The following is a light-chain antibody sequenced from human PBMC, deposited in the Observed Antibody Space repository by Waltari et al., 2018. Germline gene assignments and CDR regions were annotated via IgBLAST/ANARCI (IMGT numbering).Light chain of an antibody. CDR3: CSYAGSSTFHVL. Sequence: QSVLTKPASMSGSPGQSITISCTGTNSDVGSYNLVSWYQQHPGKAPRLIIYDVIKRPSGVSDRFSGSKSGNTASLTVSGLQPEDEAEYFCCSYAGSSTFHVLFGGGTKLTVL. J-gene: IGLJ2*01. CDR1: NSDVGSYNL. CDR2: DVI. V-gene: IGLV2-23*02.